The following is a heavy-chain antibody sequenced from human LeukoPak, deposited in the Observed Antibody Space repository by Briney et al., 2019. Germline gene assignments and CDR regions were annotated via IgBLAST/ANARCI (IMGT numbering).Heavy chain of an antibody. V-gene: IGHV1-69*01. D-gene: IGHD3-10*01. CDR2: IIPIFGTA. Sequence: SVKVSCKASGGTFSSYAISWVRQAPGQGLEWMGGIIPIFGTANYAQKFQGRVTITADESTSTAYMELSSLRSEDTAVYYCARVSLRGWEVYYYGSGSYDYYYGMDVWGKGTTVTVSS. CDR1: GGTFSSYA. CDR3: ARVSLRGWEVYYYGSGSYDYYYGMDV. J-gene: IGHJ6*04.